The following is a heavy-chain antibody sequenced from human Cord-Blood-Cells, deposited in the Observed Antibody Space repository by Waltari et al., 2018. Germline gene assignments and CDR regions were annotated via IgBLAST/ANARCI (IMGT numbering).Heavy chain of an antibody. CDR2: IYYSGRT. J-gene: IGHJ4*02. CDR1: GGSISSSSYY. CDR3: ARASPGYSSSWYVDY. Sequence: QLQLQESGPGLVKPSETLSLTCTVSGGSISSSSYYWGWIRQPTGKGLEWIGSIYYSGRTSYNPALKRRVTISVDTSKNQFSLKLSSVTAADTAVYYCARASPGYSSSWYVDYWGQGTLVTVSS. V-gene: IGHV4-39*01. D-gene: IGHD6-13*01.